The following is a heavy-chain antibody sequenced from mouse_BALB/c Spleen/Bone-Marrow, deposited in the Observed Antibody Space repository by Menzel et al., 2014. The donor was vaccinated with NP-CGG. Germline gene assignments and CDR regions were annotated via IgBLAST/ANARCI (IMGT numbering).Heavy chain of an antibody. J-gene: IGHJ3*01. Sequence: VQLQQSGAELVKPGASVKLSCTASGFNIKDTYMHWVKQRPEQGLEWIGRIDPANGNTEYDPKFQGKATITADTSSNTAYLQLSSLTSEDTAVYYCARNGNYGAWFAYWGQWTLVTVSA. CDR3: ARNGNYGAWFAY. D-gene: IGHD2-1*01. CDR2: IDPANGNT. V-gene: IGHV14-3*02. CDR1: GFNIKDTY.